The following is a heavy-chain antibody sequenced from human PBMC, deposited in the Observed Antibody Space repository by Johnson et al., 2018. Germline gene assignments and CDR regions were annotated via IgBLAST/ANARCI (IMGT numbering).Heavy chain of an antibody. J-gene: IGHJ3*02. CDR3: AKRAYYYGSGSYNDCAFDI. D-gene: IGHD3-10*01. CDR2: ISYDGSNK. V-gene: IGHV3-30*18. CDR1: GFTFSSYG. Sequence: VQLVESGGGVVQPGRSLRLSCAASGFTFSSYGMHWVRQAPGKGLEWVAVISYDGSNKYYADSVKGRFTISRDNSKNTLYLQMNSLRAEDTAVYYCAKRAYYYGSGSYNDCAFDIWGQGTMVTVSS.